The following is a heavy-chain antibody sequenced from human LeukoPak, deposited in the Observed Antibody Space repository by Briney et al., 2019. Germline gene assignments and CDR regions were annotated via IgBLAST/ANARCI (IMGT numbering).Heavy chain of an antibody. D-gene: IGHD2-21*02. Sequence: PGGSLRLSCAASGFTFSSYSMNWVRQAPGKGLEWVSYISSSSSTIYYADSVKGRFTISRDNAKNSLYLQMNSLRAEDTAVYYCASRVTYGDYYYYYGMDVWGQGTTVTVSS. J-gene: IGHJ6*02. V-gene: IGHV3-48*04. CDR3: ASRVTYGDYYYYYGMDV. CDR1: GFTFSSYS. CDR2: ISSSSSTI.